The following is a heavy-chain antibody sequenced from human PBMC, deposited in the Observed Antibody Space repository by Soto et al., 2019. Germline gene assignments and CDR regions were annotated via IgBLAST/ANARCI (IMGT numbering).Heavy chain of an antibody. J-gene: IGHJ4*02. CDR3: AKSYDSGGYYYLFDY. CDR2: ISWNSGSI. V-gene: IGHV3-9*01. Sequence: EVQLVESGGGLVQPGRSLRLSCAASGFTFDDYAMHWVRQAPGKGLEWVSGISWNSGSIGYVDSVKGRFTISRDNAKNSLYMQMTSLRAEDTALYYCAKSYDSGGYYYLFDYWGQGTLVTVSS. D-gene: IGHD3-22*01. CDR1: GFTFDDYA.